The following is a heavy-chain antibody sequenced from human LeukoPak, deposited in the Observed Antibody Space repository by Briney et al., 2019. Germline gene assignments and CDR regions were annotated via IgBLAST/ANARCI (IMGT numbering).Heavy chain of an antibody. Sequence: SETLSLTCTVSGGSISSGSYYWSWIRQPAGKGLEWIGRIDTSGSTNYNPSLKSRVTMSADTSKKQFSLKLRSVTAADTAVYYCARDNDSRDPPHFDYWGQGTLVTVSS. J-gene: IGHJ4*02. CDR2: IDTSGST. V-gene: IGHV4-61*02. D-gene: IGHD3-16*01. CDR3: ARDNDSRDPPHFDY. CDR1: GGSISSGSYY.